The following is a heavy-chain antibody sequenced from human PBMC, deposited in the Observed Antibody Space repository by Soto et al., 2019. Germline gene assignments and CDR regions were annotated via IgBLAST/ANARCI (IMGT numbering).Heavy chain of an antibody. V-gene: IGHV3-11*06. Sequence: GGSLRLSCAASGFTFSDYYMSWIRQAPGKGLEWVSYISSSSSYIYYADSVKGRFTISRDNAKNSLYLQMNSLRAEDTAVYYCARARGTTVTSDAFDIWGQGTMVTVSS. J-gene: IGHJ3*02. CDR2: ISSSSSYI. CDR3: ARARGTTVTSDAFDI. CDR1: GFTFSDYY. D-gene: IGHD4-17*01.